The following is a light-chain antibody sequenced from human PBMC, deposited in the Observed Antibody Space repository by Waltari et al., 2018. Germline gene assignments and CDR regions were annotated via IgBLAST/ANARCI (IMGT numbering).Light chain of an antibody. CDR2: DFA. CDR3: SSYTTRSILL. V-gene: IGLV2-14*03. Sequence: QSALTQPVSVSGSPGQSITISCTGTSRDVGGYNYVAWYQPHPNKAPKVIIYDFANRPFGVSNRFSGSKSGSTASLTISGLQTEDEAYYYCSSYTTRSILLFGGGTKVTVL. CDR1: SRDVGGYNY. J-gene: IGLJ2*01.